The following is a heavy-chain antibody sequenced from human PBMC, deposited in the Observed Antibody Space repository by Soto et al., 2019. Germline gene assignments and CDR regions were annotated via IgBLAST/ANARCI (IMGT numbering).Heavy chain of an antibody. J-gene: IGHJ6*02. V-gene: IGHV3-9*01. CDR1: GFTFDDYA. CDR2: ISWNSGSI. D-gene: IGHD3-16*02. CDR3: AKGLGYDCVWGSYRAYYYYYGMDV. Sequence: GGSLRLSCAASGFTFDDYAMHWVRQAPGKGLEWVSGISWNSGSIGYADSVKGRFTISRDNAKNSLYLQMNSLRAEDTALYYCAKGLGYDCVWGSYRAYYYYYGMDVWGQGTTVTVSS.